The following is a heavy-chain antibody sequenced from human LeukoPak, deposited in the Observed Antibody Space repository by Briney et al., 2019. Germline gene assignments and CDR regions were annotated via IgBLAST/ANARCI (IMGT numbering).Heavy chain of an antibody. Sequence: GGSLRLSCAASGFTFSSYWMSWVRQAPWKGLEWVANIKQDGSEKYYVDSVKGRFTISRDNAKNSLYLQMNSLRAEDTAVYYCARDPEISGYSGYDSPINWFDPWGQGTLVTVSS. D-gene: IGHD5-12*01. CDR2: IKQDGSEK. CDR3: ARDPEISGYSGYDSPINWFDP. CDR1: GFTFSSYW. V-gene: IGHV3-7*01. J-gene: IGHJ5*02.